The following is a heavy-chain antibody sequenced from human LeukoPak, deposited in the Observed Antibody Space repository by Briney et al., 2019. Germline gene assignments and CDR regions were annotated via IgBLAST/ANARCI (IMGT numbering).Heavy chain of an antibody. Sequence: GGSLRLSCAASGFTFSGYSMNWVRQAPGKGLEWVSSISNSSTYIYYADSVKGRFTISRDNAKNSLYLQMNSLRAEDTAVFYCARNTITGYYYGMDVWGQGTTVTVSS. J-gene: IGHJ6*02. CDR2: ISNSSTYI. CDR1: GFTFSGYS. D-gene: IGHD3-10*01. V-gene: IGHV3-21*01. CDR3: ARNTITGYYYGMDV.